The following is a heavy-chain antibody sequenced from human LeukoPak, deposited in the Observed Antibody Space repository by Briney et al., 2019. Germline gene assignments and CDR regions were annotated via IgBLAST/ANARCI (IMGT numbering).Heavy chain of an antibody. V-gene: IGHV1-18*01. D-gene: IGHD2-15*01. Sequence: ASVKVSCKSSGYTFTTYGISWVRQAPGQGLEWMGWISGYNGNTNCAQKFQGKVTMTTDTSTSTVYMELRSLRSDDTAVYYCARMVVVAATLMGYFDLWGRGTLVTVSS. J-gene: IGHJ2*01. CDR2: ISGYNGNT. CDR3: ARMVVVAATLMGYFDL. CDR1: GYTFTTYG.